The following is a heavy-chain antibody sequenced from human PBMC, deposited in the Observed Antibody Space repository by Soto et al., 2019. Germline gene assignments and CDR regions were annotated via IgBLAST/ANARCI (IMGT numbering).Heavy chain of an antibody. CDR3: AKDRDDYGDYGTFDY. V-gene: IGHV3-30*18. D-gene: IGHD4-17*01. CDR2: ISYDGSNK. J-gene: IGHJ4*02. CDR1: GFTFSSYG. Sequence: HPGGSLRLSCAASGFTFSSYGMHWVRQAPGKGLEWVAVISYDGSNKYYADSVKGRFTISRDNSKNTLYLQMNSLRAEDTAVYYCAKDRDDYGDYGTFDYWGQGTLVTVSS.